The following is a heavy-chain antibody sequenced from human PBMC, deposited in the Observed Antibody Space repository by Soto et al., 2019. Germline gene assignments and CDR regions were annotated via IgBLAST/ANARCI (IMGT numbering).Heavy chain of an antibody. CDR1: GYTLTELS. D-gene: IGHD6-6*01. CDR2: FDPEDGET. CDR3: ATLEYSSSRRIGPDY. Sequence: AASVKVSCKVSGYTLTELSMHWVRQAPGKGLEWMGGFDPEDGETIYAQKFQGRVTMTEDTSTDTAYMELSSLRSEDTAVYYCATLEYSSSRRIGPDYWGQGTLVTVSS. J-gene: IGHJ4*02. V-gene: IGHV1-24*01.